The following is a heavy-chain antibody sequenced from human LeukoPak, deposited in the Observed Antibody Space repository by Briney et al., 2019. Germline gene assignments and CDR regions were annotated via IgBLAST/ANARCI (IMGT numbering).Heavy chain of an antibody. Sequence: GGSLRLSCAASGFTVSSSYMSWVRQAPGKGLEWVSGISGSGGSTYYADSVKGRFTISRDNSKNTLYLQMNSLRAEDTAVYYCAKGHIAVAYYYFDYWGQGTLVTVFS. D-gene: IGHD6-19*01. CDR2: ISGSGGST. CDR3: AKGHIAVAYYYFDY. V-gene: IGHV3-23*01. J-gene: IGHJ4*02. CDR1: GFTVSSSY.